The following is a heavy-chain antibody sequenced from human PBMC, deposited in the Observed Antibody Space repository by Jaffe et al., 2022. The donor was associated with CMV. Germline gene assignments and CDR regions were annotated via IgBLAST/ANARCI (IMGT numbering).Heavy chain of an antibody. V-gene: IGHV4-39*01. D-gene: IGHD3-16*01. Sequence: QLQLQESGPGLVKPWEILSLTCTVSGAAIRSPGYSWDWIRQPPGEALQWVGSVSYHGRTYYNPALKSRVTVSLETSKNRFSLRLNSVTAADTAVYFCARRPLRGLPFDFWGQGTLVTVSS. CDR2: VSYHGRT. CDR3: ARRPLRGLPFDF. CDR1: GAAIRSPGYS. J-gene: IGHJ4*02.